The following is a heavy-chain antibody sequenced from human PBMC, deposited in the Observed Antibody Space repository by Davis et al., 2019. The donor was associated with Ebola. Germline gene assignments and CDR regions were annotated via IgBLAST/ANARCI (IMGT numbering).Heavy chain of an antibody. J-gene: IGHJ4*02. CDR3: ARDGGYDFWSGYF. V-gene: IGHV3-53*01. CDR2: IYSGGST. D-gene: IGHD3-3*01. Sequence: GGSLRLSCAASGFTFSSYWMSWVRQAPGKGLEWVSVIYSGGSTYYADSVKGRFTISRDNSKNTLYLQMNSLRAEDTAVYYCARDGGYDFWSGYFWGQGTLVTVSS. CDR1: GFTFSSYW.